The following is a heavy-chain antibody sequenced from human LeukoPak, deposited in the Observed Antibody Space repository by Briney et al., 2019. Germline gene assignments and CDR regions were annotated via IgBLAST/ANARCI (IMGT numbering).Heavy chain of an antibody. V-gene: IGHV3-30*02. J-gene: IGHJ4*02. CDR3: ARGLGTNYGGYCSGGSCPFY. D-gene: IGHD2-15*01. Sequence: PGGSLRLSCAASGFTFSSYGMHWVRQAPGKGLEWVAFIRYDGSNKYYADSVKGRFTISRDNSKNTLYLQMNSLRAEDTAVYYCARGLGTNYGGYCSGGSCPFYWGQGTLVTVSS. CDR1: GFTFSSYG. CDR2: IRYDGSNK.